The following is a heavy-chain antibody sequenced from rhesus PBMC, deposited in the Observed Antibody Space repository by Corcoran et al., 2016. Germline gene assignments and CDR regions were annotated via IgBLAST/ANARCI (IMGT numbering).Heavy chain of an antibody. V-gene: IGHV3S16*01. J-gene: IGHJ4*01. CDR1: GFTFSSYE. CDR3: TRDRVAAAGPLDY. Sequence: DVQLVESGGGLVKPGGSLRLPCVAAGFTFSSYEMHWVRQARGKGLEWVPSISNTGKTVYYADSVKGRFTVSRDNAKNSLSLQMSSLRAEDTAVYYCTRDRVAAAGPLDYCGQGVLVTVSS. D-gene: IGHD6S26*01. CDR2: ISNTGKTV.